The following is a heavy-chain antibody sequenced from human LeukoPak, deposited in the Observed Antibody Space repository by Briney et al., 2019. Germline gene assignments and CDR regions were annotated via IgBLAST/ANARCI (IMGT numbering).Heavy chain of an antibody. D-gene: IGHD3-22*01. CDR2: ISYDGSNK. CDR3: ANENYYGSSAYLDW. Sequence: PGGSLRLSCAASGLTFSSYGMHWVRQAPGKGLEWVAVISYDGSNKYYADSVKGRFTISRDNSKNTLYLQMNSLRAEDTAVYYCANENYYGSSAYLDWWGQGTLVTVSS. CDR1: GLTFSSYG. J-gene: IGHJ4*02. V-gene: IGHV3-30*18.